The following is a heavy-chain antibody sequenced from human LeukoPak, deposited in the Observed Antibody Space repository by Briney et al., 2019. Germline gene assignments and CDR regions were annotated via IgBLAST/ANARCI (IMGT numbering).Heavy chain of an antibody. Sequence: GGSLRLSCAASGFTFSSYSMNWVRQAPGKGLEWVSSISSSSSYIYYADSVKGRFTISRDNAKNSLYLQMNSLRAEDTAVYYCARDCPDTSCYGPNAFDIWGQGTMVTVSS. D-gene: IGHD2-2*01. CDR3: ARDCPDTSCYGPNAFDI. V-gene: IGHV3-21*01. J-gene: IGHJ3*02. CDR1: GFTFSSYS. CDR2: ISSSSSYI.